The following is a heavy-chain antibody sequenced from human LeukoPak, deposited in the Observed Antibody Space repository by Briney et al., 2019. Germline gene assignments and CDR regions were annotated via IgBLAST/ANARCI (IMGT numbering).Heavy chain of an antibody. CDR3: ARVYSSSSSDY. Sequence: GGSLRLSCAASGFTFSSYWMHWVRQAPGKGLLWVSRINSDGSSTWYADPVKGRFTISRDNAKNTLYLQMNSLRAEDTAVYYCARVYSSSSSDYWGQGTLVTVSS. V-gene: IGHV3-74*01. CDR2: INSDGSST. D-gene: IGHD6-6*01. CDR1: GFTFSSYW. J-gene: IGHJ4*02.